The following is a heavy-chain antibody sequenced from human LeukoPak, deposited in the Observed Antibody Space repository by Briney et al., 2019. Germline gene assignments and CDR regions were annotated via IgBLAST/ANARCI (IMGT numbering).Heavy chain of an antibody. CDR2: IRYDGSNK. V-gene: IGHV3-30*02. J-gene: IGHJ5*02. CDR1: GFTFSSYG. Sequence: PGGSLRLSCAPSGFTFSSYGMHWVRQAPGKGLEWVAFIRYDGSNKYYADSVKGRFTISRDNSKNTLYLQMNSLRAEDTAVYYCAKDQGDNGYDSSGYYYTWGQGTLVTVTS. CDR3: AKDQGDNGYDSSGYYYT. D-gene: IGHD3-22*01.